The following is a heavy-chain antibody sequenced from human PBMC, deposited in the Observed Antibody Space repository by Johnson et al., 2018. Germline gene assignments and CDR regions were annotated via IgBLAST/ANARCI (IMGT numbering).Heavy chain of an antibody. CDR2: ISYDGSNK. Sequence: QVQLVETGGGVVQPGRSLRLSCAASGFTFSSYGMHWVRQAPGKGLEWVAVISYDGSNKYYADSVKGRFTISRDNSKNTVYLQMNSLRAEDTAVYYCVKDRSRMDVWGQGTTVTVSS. CDR3: VKDRSRMDV. V-gene: IGHV3-30*18. J-gene: IGHJ6*02. CDR1: GFTFSSYG.